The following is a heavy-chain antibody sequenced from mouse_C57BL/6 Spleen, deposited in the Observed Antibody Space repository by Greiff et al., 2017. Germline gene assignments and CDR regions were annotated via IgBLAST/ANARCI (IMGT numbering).Heavy chain of an antibody. D-gene: IGHD3-2*02. CDR2: IHPNSGST. V-gene: IGHV1-64*01. CDR3: ANSSGPYYAMDY. Sequence: VQLQQSGAELVKPGASVKLSCKASGYTFTSYWMHWVKQRPGQGLEWIGMIHPNSGSTNYNEKFKSKATLTVDKSSSTAYMQLSSLTSEDSAVYYCANSSGPYYAMDYWGQGTSVTVSS. CDR1: GYTFTSYW. J-gene: IGHJ4*01.